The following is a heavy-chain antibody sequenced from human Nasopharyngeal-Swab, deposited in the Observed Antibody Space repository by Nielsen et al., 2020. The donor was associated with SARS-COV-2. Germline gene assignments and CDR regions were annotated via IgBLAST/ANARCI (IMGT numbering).Heavy chain of an antibody. Sequence: GGSLRLSCAASGFTFSSYAMSWVRQAPGKGLEWVSAIRGSGGSTYYADSVKGRFTISRDNSKNTLYLQMNSLRAEDTAVYYCAKAGEFIAAAGQNWFDPWGQGTLVTVSS. D-gene: IGHD6-13*01. V-gene: IGHV3-23*01. CDR1: GFTFSSYA. J-gene: IGHJ5*02. CDR2: IRGSGGST. CDR3: AKAGEFIAAAGQNWFDP.